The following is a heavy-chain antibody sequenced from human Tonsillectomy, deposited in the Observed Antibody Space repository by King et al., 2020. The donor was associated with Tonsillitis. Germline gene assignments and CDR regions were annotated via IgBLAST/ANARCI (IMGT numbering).Heavy chain of an antibody. V-gene: IGHV3-74*01. CDR1: GFTFSSYW. D-gene: IGHD6-19*01. Sequence: VQLVESGGGLVQPGGSLRLSCAASGFTFSSYWIHCVRQAPGEGLVWVSRIKNDGTSTSYAGSVKSRCTISRDNSKNTVYLKMNSLRVEDTPVYYCARDPHGYRSGWDDPQDAFDIWGQGTLVTVSS. J-gene: IGHJ3*02. CDR2: IKNDGTST. CDR3: ARDPHGYRSGWDDPQDAFDI.